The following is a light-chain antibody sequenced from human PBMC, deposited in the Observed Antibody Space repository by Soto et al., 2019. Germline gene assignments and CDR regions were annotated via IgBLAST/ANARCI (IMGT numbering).Light chain of an antibody. J-gene: IGKJ1*01. Sequence: DTVLTQSPGILSLSPGERATLSCRASQSVSTSYLAWNQQKPGQAPRLLIFGASSRATGIPDRFIGSGSVTDFTLTISRLEPEDFAVYYCQQYGSSPTTFGQGTKVDIK. V-gene: IGKV3-20*01. CDR3: QQYGSSPTT. CDR2: GAS. CDR1: QSVSTSY.